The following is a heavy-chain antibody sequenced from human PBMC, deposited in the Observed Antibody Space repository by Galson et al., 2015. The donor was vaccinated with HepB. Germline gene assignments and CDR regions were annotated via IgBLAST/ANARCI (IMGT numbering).Heavy chain of an antibody. J-gene: IGHJ6*02. CDR2: INPNSGGT. CDR1: GYTFTGYY. CDR3: ARVRIAARPHYYYYGMDV. V-gene: IGHV1-2*04. Sequence: SVKVSCKASGYTFTGYYMHWMRQAPGQGLEWMGWINPNSGGTNYAQKFQGWVTMTRDTSISTAYMELSRLRSGDTAVYYCARVRIAARPHYYYYGMDVWGQGTTVTVSS. D-gene: IGHD6-6*01.